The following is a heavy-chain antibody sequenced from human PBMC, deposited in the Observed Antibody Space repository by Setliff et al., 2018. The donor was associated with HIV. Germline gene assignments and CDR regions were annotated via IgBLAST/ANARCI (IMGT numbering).Heavy chain of an antibody. Sequence: SETLSLTCAVYNGSFSGYYWSWIRQPPGKGLEWIGEISHSGSTTYNPSLKSRVTMSVDTSKNQFSLKLNTVTAADTAMYYCALLAVPFIEGTISLLWGQGSLVTVSS. CDR2: ISHSGST. J-gene: IGHJ4*02. D-gene: IGHD3-10*01. V-gene: IGHV4-34*01. CDR3: ALLAVPFIEGTISLL. CDR1: NGSFSGYY.